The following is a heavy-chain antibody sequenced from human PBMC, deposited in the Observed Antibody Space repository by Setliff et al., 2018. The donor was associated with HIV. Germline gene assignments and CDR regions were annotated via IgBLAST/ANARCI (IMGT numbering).Heavy chain of an antibody. CDR1: GFTFSSYA. CDR3: AKQYSMYYYYYMDV. J-gene: IGHJ6*03. CDR2: ISGSGGST. Sequence: GESLRLSCAVSGFTFSSYAMSWVRQAPGKGLEWVSGISGSGGSTYYADSVKGRFTISRDNSKNTLYLQMNSLRAEDTAVYYCAKQYSMYYYYYMDVWGKGTTVTVSS. V-gene: IGHV3-23*01. D-gene: IGHD6-6*01.